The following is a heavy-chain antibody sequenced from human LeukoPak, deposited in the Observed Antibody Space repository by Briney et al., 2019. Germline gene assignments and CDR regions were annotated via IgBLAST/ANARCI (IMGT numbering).Heavy chain of an antibody. CDR1: GYNFTSYW. CDR2: IYPGDSDT. CDR3: ARSSDIVVVHNWFDP. J-gene: IGHJ5*02. V-gene: IGHV5-51*01. D-gene: IGHD2-2*01. Sequence: GESLQISCKGSGYNFTSYWIGWVRPLPGKGLEWMGIIYPGDSDTRYSPSFQGQVTISADKSISTAYLQWSSLKASDTAMYYCARSSDIVVVHNWFDPWGQGTLVTVSS.